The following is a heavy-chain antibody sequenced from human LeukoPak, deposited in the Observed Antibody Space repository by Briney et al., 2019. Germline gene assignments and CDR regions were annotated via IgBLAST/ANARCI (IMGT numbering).Heavy chain of an antibody. D-gene: IGHD3-10*01. CDR2: IYYSGST. Sequence: SETLSLTCTVSGASISSSSFYWGWIRQPPGKGLGWIGRIYYSGSTYYNPSLKSRVTISVDTSKNQFSLKLSSVTAADTAVYYCARVTMVRGVINYFDYWGQGTLVTVSS. CDR1: GASISSSSFY. J-gene: IGHJ4*02. V-gene: IGHV4-39*07. CDR3: ARVTMVRGVINYFDY.